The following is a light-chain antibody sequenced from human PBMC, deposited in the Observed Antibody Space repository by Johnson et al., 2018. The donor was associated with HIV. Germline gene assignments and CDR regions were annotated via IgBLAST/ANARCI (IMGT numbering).Light chain of an antibody. CDR2: DNN. CDR1: YSNIGDNY. Sequence: QSVLTQPPSVSAAPGQKVTISCSGSYSNIGDNYVSWYQQLPGTAPKLLIYDNNKRPSGIPDRFSGSKSGTSATLGITGLQTGDEADYYCGTWDSSLSVYVFGTGTKVTVL. J-gene: IGLJ1*01. CDR3: GTWDSSLSVYV. V-gene: IGLV1-51*01.